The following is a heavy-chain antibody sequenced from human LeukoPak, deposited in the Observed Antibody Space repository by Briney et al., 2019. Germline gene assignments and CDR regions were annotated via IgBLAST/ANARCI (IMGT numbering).Heavy chain of an antibody. CDR2: IFPNGGTT. J-gene: IGHJ4*02. Sequence: GGSLRLSCAASGFTFSTYSTNWVRQAPRKGLEWVSVIFPNGGTTYYADSVKGRFTISRDNSKNTLYLQMDSLRAEDTAVYYCAKDQRPDSGYDIDYWGQGTLVTVSP. CDR1: GFTFSTYS. CDR3: AKDQRPDSGYDIDY. V-gene: IGHV3-23*01. D-gene: IGHD5-12*01.